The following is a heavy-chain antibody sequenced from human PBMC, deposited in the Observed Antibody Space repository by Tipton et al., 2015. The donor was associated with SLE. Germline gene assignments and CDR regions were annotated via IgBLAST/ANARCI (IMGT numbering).Heavy chain of an antibody. J-gene: IGHJ4*02. D-gene: IGHD3-9*01. V-gene: IGHV3-53*05. CDR1: GFTVSTSY. Sequence: SLRLSCAASGFTVSTSYMSWVRQAPGKGLEWVSIIYSAGSTFYADSVKGRFTVSRDNSKNTLYLQRNSLRPDDTAVYYCARDSSFDYYFDHWGQGTLVTVSS. CDR2: IYSAGST. CDR3: ARDSSFDYYFDH.